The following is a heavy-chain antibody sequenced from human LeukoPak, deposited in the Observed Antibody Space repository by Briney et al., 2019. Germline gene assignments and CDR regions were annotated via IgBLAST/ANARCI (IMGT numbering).Heavy chain of an antibody. CDR2: INPSGGST. CDR3: ATILSAMVRGVIISNWFDP. V-gene: IGHV1-46*01. D-gene: IGHD3-10*01. CDR1: GYTFTSYY. Sequence: ASVKVSCKASGYTFTSYYMHWVRQAPGQGLEWMGIINPSGGSTSYAQKFQGRVTMTRDTSTSTVYMELSSLRSEDTAVYYCATILSAMVRGVIISNWFDPWGQGTLVTVSS. J-gene: IGHJ5*02.